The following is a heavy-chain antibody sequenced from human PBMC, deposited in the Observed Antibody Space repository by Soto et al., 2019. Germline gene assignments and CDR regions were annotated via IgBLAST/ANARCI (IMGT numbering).Heavy chain of an antibody. CDR3: ARGPYYGPGALDF. V-gene: IGHV3-30*03. CDR1: GFTFNTFG. D-gene: IGHD3-10*01. J-gene: IGHJ4*02. CDR2: ISYDGSDE. Sequence: QVQLVESGGNMVQPGWSLTVSCAASGFTFNTFGMHWARQAPGKGLEWVAVISYDGSDEYYADSVKGRFTISRDNSMNTLSLQMNCLSVDGTGVYYCARGPYYGPGALDFWGQGTLVTVSS.